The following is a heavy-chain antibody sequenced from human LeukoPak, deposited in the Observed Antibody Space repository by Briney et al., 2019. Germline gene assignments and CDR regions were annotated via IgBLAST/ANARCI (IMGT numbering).Heavy chain of an antibody. CDR1: GYRFTSYW. CDR2: IDPSDSYS. CDR3: AGRLSSGSYPLFLDAFEI. J-gene: IGHJ3*02. V-gene: IGHV5-10-1*01. Sequence: KLGESLKISCKVSGYRFTSYWITWVRQVPGKGLEWMGTIDPSDSYSNYSPSFQGHVTISTGKSSNTAYLQWSSLKASDTAMYYCAGRLSSGSYPLFLDAFEIWGQGTRVTVFS. D-gene: IGHD1-26*01.